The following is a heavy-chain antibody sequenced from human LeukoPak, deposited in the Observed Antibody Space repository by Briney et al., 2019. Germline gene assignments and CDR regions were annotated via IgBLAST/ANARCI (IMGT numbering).Heavy chain of an antibody. Sequence: GGSLRLSCAASGFPFSSYWMTWVRQAPGKGLVWVSRIYSDATYYADSVKGRFTISRDNAKNTLYLQMNSLRAEDTAVYYCARESYDSSGYYYGGGFDYWGQGTLVTVSS. CDR3: ARESYDSSGYYYGGGFDY. J-gene: IGHJ4*02. D-gene: IGHD3-22*01. CDR2: IYSDAT. CDR1: GFPFSSYW. V-gene: IGHV3-74*01.